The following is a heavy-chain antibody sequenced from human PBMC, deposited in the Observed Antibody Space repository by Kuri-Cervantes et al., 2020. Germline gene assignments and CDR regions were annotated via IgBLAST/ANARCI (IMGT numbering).Heavy chain of an antibody. CDR1: GYIFTNYG. D-gene: IGHD3-10*01. CDR3: ARGSMVRGVPFDY. Sequence: ASVKVSCKTSGYIFTNYGISWVRQAPGQGLEWMGWISAYNGNTDYTQDLQGRVTMTTDTSTSTAYMELSSLRSEDTAVYYCARGSMVRGVPFDYWGQGTLVTVSS. V-gene: IGHV1-18*01. CDR2: ISAYNGNT. J-gene: IGHJ4*02.